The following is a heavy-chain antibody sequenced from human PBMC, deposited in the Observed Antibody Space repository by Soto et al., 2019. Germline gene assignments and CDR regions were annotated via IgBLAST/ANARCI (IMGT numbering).Heavy chain of an antibody. D-gene: IGHD6-13*01. V-gene: IGHV1-69*08. CDR2: IIPILGIA. CDR1: GGTFSSYT. J-gene: IGHJ4*02. Sequence: QVQLVQSGAEVKKPGSSVKVSCKACGGTFSSYTISWVRQAPGQGLEWMGRIIPILGIANYAQKFQGRVTITADKSTSTAYMELSSLRSEDTAVYYCSRDIEAAAGKSDYWGQGTLVTVSS. CDR3: SRDIEAAAGKSDY.